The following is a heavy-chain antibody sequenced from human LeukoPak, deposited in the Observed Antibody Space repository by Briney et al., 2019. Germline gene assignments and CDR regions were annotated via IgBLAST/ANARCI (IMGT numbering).Heavy chain of an antibody. Sequence: GESLKISCQGSGYIFTSYWIGWVRQMPGKGLEWMGIIYPGDSEIRYSPSFQGQVTISADKSISTAYLQWSSLKASDTAMYYCARLSEWFGDYWGQGTLVTVSS. CDR3: ARLSEWFGDY. CDR1: GYIFTSYW. J-gene: IGHJ4*02. V-gene: IGHV5-51*01. CDR2: IYPGDSEI. D-gene: IGHD3-10*01.